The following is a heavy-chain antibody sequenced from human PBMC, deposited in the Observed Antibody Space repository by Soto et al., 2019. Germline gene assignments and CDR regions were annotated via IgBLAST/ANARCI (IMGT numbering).Heavy chain of an antibody. J-gene: IGHJ6*02. D-gene: IGHD1-1*01. V-gene: IGHV1-18*01. Sequence: QVQLVQSGAEVKKPGASVKVSCKASGYTFTSYGISWVRQAPGQGLEWMGWISAYNGNTNYAQKLQGRVTMTTDTSTSTAYMELRSLRSDDTAVYYCASASRVGWNPPPYGMDVWGQGTTVTVSS. CDR2: ISAYNGNT. CDR1: GYTFTSYG. CDR3: ASASRVGWNPPPYGMDV.